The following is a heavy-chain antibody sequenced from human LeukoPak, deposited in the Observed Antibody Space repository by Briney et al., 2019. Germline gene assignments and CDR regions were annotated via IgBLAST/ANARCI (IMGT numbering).Heavy chain of an antibody. CDR2: ISYDGSNK. J-gene: IGHJ6*04. D-gene: IGHD3-10*02. CDR1: GFTFSNYA. Sequence: GGSLRLSCAASGFTFSNYAMHWVRQAPGKGLEWVAVISYDGSNKYYADSVKGRFTISRDNSKNSLYLQMNSLRAEDTAVYYCAELGITMIGGVWGKGTTVTISS. CDR3: AELGITMIGGV. V-gene: IGHV3-30*04.